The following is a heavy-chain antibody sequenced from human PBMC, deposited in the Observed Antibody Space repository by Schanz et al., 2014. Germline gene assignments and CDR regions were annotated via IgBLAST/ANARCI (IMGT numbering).Heavy chain of an antibody. V-gene: IGHV3-7*03. Sequence: VQLVESGGGVVQPGRSLRLSCAASGFTFSSYGMHWVRQAPGKGLESVAKINPDGSGKYYVVSVEGRFTISRDNAKKSLDLHMNSLTAEDTAVYYCAFDRDDAYDIWGQGTTVTVSS. CDR1: GFTFSSYG. CDR3: AFDRDDAYDI. J-gene: IGHJ3*02. D-gene: IGHD3-9*01. CDR2: INPDGSGK.